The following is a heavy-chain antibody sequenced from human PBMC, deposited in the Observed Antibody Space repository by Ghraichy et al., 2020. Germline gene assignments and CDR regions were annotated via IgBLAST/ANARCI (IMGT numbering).Heavy chain of an antibody. Sequence: SQTLSLTCAVYGGSFSGYYWSWIRQPPGKGLEWIGEINHSGSTNYNPSLKSRVTISVDTSKNQFSLKLSSVTAADTAVYYCARAHRLWFGELLGWFDPWGQGTLVTVSS. J-gene: IGHJ5*02. D-gene: IGHD3-10*01. CDR2: INHSGST. CDR1: GGSFSGYY. CDR3: ARAHRLWFGELLGWFDP. V-gene: IGHV4-34*01.